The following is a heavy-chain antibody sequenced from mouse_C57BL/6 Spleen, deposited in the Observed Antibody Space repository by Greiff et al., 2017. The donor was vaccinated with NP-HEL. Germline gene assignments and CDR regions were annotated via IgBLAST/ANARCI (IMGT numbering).Heavy chain of an antibody. V-gene: IGHV6-6*01. Sequence: EVQVEESGGGLVQPGGSMKLSCAASGFTFSDAWMDWVRQSPGKGLEWVAEIRNKASNHATYYAESGKGRFTIYRDDSKSSVYLKLNGLRAEDTGMDYCTPHDDGGSYGYFDVWGTGTTVTVAS. J-gene: IGHJ1*03. CDR2: IRNKASNHAT. D-gene: IGHD1-1*02. CDR1: GFTFSDAW. CDR3: TPHDDGGSYGYFDV.